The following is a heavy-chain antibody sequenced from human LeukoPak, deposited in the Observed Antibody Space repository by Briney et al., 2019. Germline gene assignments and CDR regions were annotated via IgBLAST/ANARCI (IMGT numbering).Heavy chain of an antibody. CDR1: GYTFTGYY. V-gene: IGHV1-2*02. J-gene: IGHJ5*02. CDR2: INPNSSGT. Sequence: ASVKVSCKASGYTFTGYYMHWVRQAPGQGLEWMGWINPNSSGTNYAQKFQGRVTMTRDTSISTAYMELSRLRSDDTAVYYCASTGFGGLQGSPNWFDPWGQGTLVTVSS. D-gene: IGHD4-11*01. CDR3: ASTGFGGLQGSPNWFDP.